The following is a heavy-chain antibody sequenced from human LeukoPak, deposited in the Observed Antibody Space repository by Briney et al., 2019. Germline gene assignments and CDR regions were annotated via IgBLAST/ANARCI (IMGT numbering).Heavy chain of an antibody. J-gene: IGHJ4*02. CDR2: ISENGGDT. CDR1: GFTFNNFP. V-gene: IGHV3-21*01. Sequence: PGGSLRLSCAASGFTFNNFPMSWVRQAPGKGLEWVSAISENGGDTKYADSVKGRFTISRDNAKNSLYLQMNSLRAEDTAVYYCAREGSSGNLDYWGQGTLVTVSS. D-gene: IGHD4-23*01. CDR3: AREGSSGNLDY.